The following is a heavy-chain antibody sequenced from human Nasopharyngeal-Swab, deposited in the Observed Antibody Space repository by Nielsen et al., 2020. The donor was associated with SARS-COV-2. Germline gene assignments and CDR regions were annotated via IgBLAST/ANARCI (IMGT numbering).Heavy chain of an antibody. CDR3: ARDGGGYSGYDYPLYYYYYMDV. V-gene: IGHV4-39*02. D-gene: IGHD5-12*01. Sequence: RQAPGKGLEWIGSIYYRGSTYFNPSLESRVTISVDTSKNQFSLQLNSVTPEDTAVYYCARDGGGYSGYDYPLYYYYYMDVWGKGTTVTVSS. CDR2: IYYRGST. J-gene: IGHJ6*03.